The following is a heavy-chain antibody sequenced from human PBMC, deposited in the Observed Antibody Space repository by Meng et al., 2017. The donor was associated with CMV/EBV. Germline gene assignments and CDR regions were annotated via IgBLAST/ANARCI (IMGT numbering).Heavy chain of an antibody. D-gene: IGHD3-10*01. CDR3: AKEVVRGENWFDP. CDR2: IDWDEDK. Sequence: SGPTLVKPTQTPTLTCTFSGFSLSTSGLRVSWIRQPPGKALEWRARIDWDEDKFYSTSLKTRLTISKDTSKNQVVLTMTNMDPVDTATYYCAKEVVRGENWFDPWGQGTLVTVSS. CDR1: GFSLSTSGLR. J-gene: IGHJ5*02. V-gene: IGHV2-70D*14.